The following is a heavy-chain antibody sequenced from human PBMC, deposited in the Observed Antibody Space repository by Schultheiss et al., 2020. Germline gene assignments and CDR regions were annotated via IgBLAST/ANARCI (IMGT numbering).Heavy chain of an antibody. D-gene: IGHD5-24*01. CDR1: GGSFSGYY. J-gene: IGHJ5*02. CDR2: INHSGSS. CDR3: ARESRMATNPHWFDP. V-gene: IGHV4-34*01. Sequence: SATLSLTCAVYGGSFSGYYWSWIRQPPGKGLEWIGEINHSGSSNYNPSLKSRVTISVDTSKNQFSLKLSSVTAADTAVYYCARESRMATNPHWFDPWGQGTLVTVSS.